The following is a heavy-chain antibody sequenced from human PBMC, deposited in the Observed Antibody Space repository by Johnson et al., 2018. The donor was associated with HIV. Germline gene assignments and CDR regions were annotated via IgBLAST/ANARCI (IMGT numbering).Heavy chain of an antibody. CDR2: INWNGGST. V-gene: IGHV3-20*04. J-gene: IGHJ3*02. Sequence: VQLVESGGDLVQPGGSLRLSCAASGFTFDDYGMSWVRQAPGKGLEWVSGINWNGGSTGYADSVKGRFTISRDNAKNSLYLQMNSLRAEDTALYYCARDGPYSGYDENAFDIWGQGTMVTVSS. CDR1: GFTFDDYG. CDR3: ARDGPYSGYDENAFDI. D-gene: IGHD5-12*01.